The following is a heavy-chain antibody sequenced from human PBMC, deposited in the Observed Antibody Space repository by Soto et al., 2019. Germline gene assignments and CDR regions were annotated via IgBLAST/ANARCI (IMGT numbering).Heavy chain of an antibody. V-gene: IGHV5-10-1*01. Sequence: GESLKISCKGSGYSFTSYWISWVRQMPGKGLEWMGRIDPSDSYTNYSPSFQGHVTISADKSISTAYLQWSSLKASDTAMYYCARSDPYYYDSSGSHRGGLDYWGQGTLVTVSS. CDR3: ARSDPYYYDSSGSHRGGLDY. CDR2: IDPSDSYT. CDR1: GYSFTSYW. J-gene: IGHJ4*02. D-gene: IGHD3-22*01.